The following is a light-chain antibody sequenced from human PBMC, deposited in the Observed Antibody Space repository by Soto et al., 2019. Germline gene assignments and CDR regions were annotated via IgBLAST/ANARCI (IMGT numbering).Light chain of an antibody. CDR3: QQYNSYPWT. CDR1: QSISSW. V-gene: IGKV1-5*01. J-gene: IGKJ1*01. CDR2: DAS. Sequence: DIQMTQSPSTLSASVGDRVTITCRASQSISSWLAWYQQKPGKAPKLLIYDASSLESGVPPRFSGSGSGTEFTLTISSLQPDDFETYYCQQYNSYPWTLGQGTKVDIK.